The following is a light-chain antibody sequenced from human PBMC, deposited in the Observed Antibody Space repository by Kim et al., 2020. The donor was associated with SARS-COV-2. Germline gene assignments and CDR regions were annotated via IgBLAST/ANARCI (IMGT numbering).Light chain of an antibody. J-gene: IGLJ3*02. CDR3: SAWDSSLSAWV. CDR2: RNN. CDR1: SNNVGNQG. V-gene: IGLV10-54*01. Sequence: QTATLTCAGNSNNVGNQGAVWLRQHQGHPPKLLTYRNNNRPSGISERLSSSRSGNTASLTITGLQPEDEADYYCSAWDSSLSAWVFGGGTKLTVL.